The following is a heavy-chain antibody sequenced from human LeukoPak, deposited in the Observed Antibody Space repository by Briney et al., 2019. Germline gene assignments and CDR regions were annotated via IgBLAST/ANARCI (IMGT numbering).Heavy chain of an antibody. CDR1: GCTFTGYY. D-gene: IGHD6-13*01. V-gene: IGHV1-2*02. CDR3: ARDGIAAAGQSDY. J-gene: IGHJ4*02. Sequence: GASVKVSCKASGCTFTGYYMHWVRQAPGQGLEWMGWINPNSGGTNYAQKFQGRVTMTRDTSISTAYMELSRLRSDDTAVYYCARDGIAAAGQSDYWGQGTLVTVSS. CDR2: INPNSGGT.